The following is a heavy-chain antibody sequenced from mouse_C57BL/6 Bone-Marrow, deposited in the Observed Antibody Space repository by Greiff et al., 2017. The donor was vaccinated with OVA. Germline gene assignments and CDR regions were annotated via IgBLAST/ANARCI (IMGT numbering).Heavy chain of an antibody. CDR2: IYPGDGDT. Sequence: VKLQESGAELVKPGASVKISCKASGYAFSSYWMNWVKQRPGKGLEWIGQIYPGDGDTNYNGKFKGKATLTADKSSSTAYMQLSSLTSEDSAVYFCARSAYDYLFAYWGQGTLVTVSA. J-gene: IGHJ3*01. CDR1: GYAFSSYW. V-gene: IGHV1-80*01. D-gene: IGHD2-4*01. CDR3: ARSAYDYLFAY.